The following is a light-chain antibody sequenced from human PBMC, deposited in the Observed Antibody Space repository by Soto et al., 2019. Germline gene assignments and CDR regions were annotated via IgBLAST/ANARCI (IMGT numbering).Light chain of an antibody. J-gene: IGLJ2*01. CDR3: QSYDNSLSVHVV. CDR2: VNS. V-gene: IGLV1-40*01. Sequence: QSVLTQPPSVSGAPGPRVTISCTGTSSNIGAGYDVHWYQQVPGTSPKLLIFVNSNRPSGVPDRFSGSKSGTSASLAITGLQAEDEADYYCQSYDNSLSVHVVFGGGTKLTVL. CDR1: SSNIGAGYD.